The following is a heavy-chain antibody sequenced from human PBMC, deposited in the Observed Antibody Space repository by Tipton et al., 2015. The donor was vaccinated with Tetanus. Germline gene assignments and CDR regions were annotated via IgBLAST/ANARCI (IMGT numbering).Heavy chain of an antibody. CDR1: GGSFSGSY. D-gene: IGHD6-19*01. CDR3: ARPIKQGLVPVYS. Sequence: TLSLTCAVYGGSFSGSYWSWVRQPPGKGLEWIGEVHPRGSTNYNPSLKSRVTISLDTSKTHFYLNLSSVTAAGTAVYYCARPIKQGLVPVYSWGQGTLVTCSS. CDR2: VHPRGST. J-gene: IGHJ4*02. V-gene: IGHV4-34*01.